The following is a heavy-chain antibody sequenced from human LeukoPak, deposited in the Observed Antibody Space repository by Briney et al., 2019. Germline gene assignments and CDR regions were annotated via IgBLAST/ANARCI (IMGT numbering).Heavy chain of an antibody. Sequence: SETLSLTCTVSGGSISSYYWSWLRQPPGKGLEWIGHIFDSVSTNYNPSLRSRVTISVDTSTRQLSLKLSSVTAADTAVYYCARHKPTGSYPLGLWGQGTLVTVSS. D-gene: IGHD3-10*01. CDR3: ARHKPTGSYPLGL. V-gene: IGHV4-59*08. J-gene: IGHJ4*02. CDR1: GGSISSYY. CDR2: IFDSVST.